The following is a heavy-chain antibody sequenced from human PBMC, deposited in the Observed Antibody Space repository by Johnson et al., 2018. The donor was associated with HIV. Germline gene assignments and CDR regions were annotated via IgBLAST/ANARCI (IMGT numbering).Heavy chain of an antibody. Sequence: VQLVESGGTLVQPGGSLRLSCATSGFTFSNAWMTWVRQAPGQGLEWVGRIKTKTDGGTTDYAAPVKGRFTISRDDSKNTLYLQMNSLKTEDTAVYYCADFWSRIWGQGTMVTVSS. D-gene: IGHD3-3*01. CDR2: IKTKTDGGTT. CDR3: ADFWSRI. J-gene: IGHJ3*02. CDR1: GFTFSNAW. V-gene: IGHV3-15*02.